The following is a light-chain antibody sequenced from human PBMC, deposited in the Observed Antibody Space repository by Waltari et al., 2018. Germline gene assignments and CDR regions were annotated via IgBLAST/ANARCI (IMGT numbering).Light chain of an antibody. CDR2: KAS. CDR1: QNISRW. Sequence: DIQMTQSPSTLSASVGDRVTITCRASQNISRWLAWYQQTPGKAPRLLIYKASNLHSGVPSRFSGSGSETEFTLTISSLQPNDFVTYYCHQYNSFWGTFGQGTKLDI. V-gene: IGKV1-5*03. CDR3: HQYNSFWGT. J-gene: IGKJ2*01.